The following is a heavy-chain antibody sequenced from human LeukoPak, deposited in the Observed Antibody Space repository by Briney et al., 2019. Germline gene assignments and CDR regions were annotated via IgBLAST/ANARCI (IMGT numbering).Heavy chain of an antibody. CDR2: INPNSGDT. CDR3: ARDRLRFGIYDY. Sequence: ASVKVSCKASGYTFTGYYMHWVRQAPGQGLEWMGWINPNSGDTNYAQKFQGRVTMTRDTSISTAYMELSRLRSDDTAVYYCARDRLRFGIYDYWGQGTLVTVSS. CDR1: GYTFTGYY. V-gene: IGHV1-2*02. D-gene: IGHD3-10*01. J-gene: IGHJ4*02.